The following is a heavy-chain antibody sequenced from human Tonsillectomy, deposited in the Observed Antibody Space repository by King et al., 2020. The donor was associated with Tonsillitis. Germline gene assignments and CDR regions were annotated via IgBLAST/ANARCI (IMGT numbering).Heavy chain of an antibody. V-gene: IGHV3-30*18. CDR2: ISHDGSNK. J-gene: IGHJ4*02. CDR1: GFTFSSYG. CDR3: AKGGPSGWGGGE. Sequence: VQLVESGGGVVQPGKSLRLSCAASGFTFSSYGMHWVRQAPGKGLEWVAVISHDGSNKYYVDSVKGRFTISRDTSKNTLYLQMNSLRTEDTAMYYCAKGGPSGWGGGEWGQGNLVTVSS. D-gene: IGHD1-26*01.